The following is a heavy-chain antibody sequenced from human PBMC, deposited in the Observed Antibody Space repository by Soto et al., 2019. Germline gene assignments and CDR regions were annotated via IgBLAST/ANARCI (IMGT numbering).Heavy chain of an antibody. V-gene: IGHV3-23*01. CDR3: AKYGAAAGNNWFDP. CDR2: ISDSGTGT. CDR1: GFIFSTYA. D-gene: IGHD6-13*01. Sequence: GGSLRLSCADSGFIFSTYAMSWVRQTPGKGLEWVSTISDSGTGTYYADSVKGRFIISRDNSKNTLYLQMNSLTAEDTAVYYCAKYGAAAGNNWFDPWGQGT. J-gene: IGHJ5*02.